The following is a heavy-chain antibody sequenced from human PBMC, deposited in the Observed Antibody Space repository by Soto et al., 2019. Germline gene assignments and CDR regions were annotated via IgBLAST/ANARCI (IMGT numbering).Heavy chain of an antibody. D-gene: IGHD6-13*01. Sequence: QVQLQESGPGLVKPSGTLSLTCAVSGGSISSRNWWGWVRQPPGKGLEWIGEIYHSGRTNYNPSLKSRVTISVDKSKNQFSQKLSSVTDADTAVYYCSRAAMGGSSWPFDYWGQGTLVTVSS. CDR3: SRAAMGGSSWPFDY. CDR2: IYHSGRT. V-gene: IGHV4-4*02. J-gene: IGHJ4*02. CDR1: GGSISSRNW.